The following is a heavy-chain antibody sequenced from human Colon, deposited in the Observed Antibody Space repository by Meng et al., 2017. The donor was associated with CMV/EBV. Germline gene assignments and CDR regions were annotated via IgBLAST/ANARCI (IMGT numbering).Heavy chain of an antibody. CDR1: GFTFSSYW. V-gene: IGHV3-15*01. D-gene: IGHD6-13*01. J-gene: IGHJ6*02. Sequence: GESLKISCAASGFTFSSYWMSWVRQAPGKGLEWIGRIKSKIDGGTTDYAAPVKGRFSLSRDDSKNTLYLQMNSLKTEDTAVYYCAAITAATVTLYGMDVWGLGTTVTVSS. CDR2: IKSKIDGGTT. CDR3: AAITAATVTLYGMDV.